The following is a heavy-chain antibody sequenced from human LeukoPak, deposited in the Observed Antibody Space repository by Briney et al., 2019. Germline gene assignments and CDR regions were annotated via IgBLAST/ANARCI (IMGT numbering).Heavy chain of an antibody. J-gene: IGHJ5*02. Sequence: WGSLSLTCAVSGWTFSGYYWSWIRQPPGKGLEWMGEISHGGGTTYNPSPTSGVTIFVKNSKNQFSRKLSSVTASDTAVYYCARGSQYYDFWSGYHPNWFDPWGQGTLVTVSS. CDR2: ISHGGGT. CDR1: GWTFSGYY. CDR3: ARGSQYYDFWSGYHPNWFDP. D-gene: IGHD3-3*01. V-gene: IGHV4-34*01.